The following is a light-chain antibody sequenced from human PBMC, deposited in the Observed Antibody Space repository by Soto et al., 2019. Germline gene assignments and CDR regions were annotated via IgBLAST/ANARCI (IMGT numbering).Light chain of an antibody. CDR1: QGIRND. J-gene: IGKJ4*01. V-gene: IGKV1-17*01. Sequence: DIQMTQSPSSLSASVGDRVTITCRASQGIRNDLSWYQQKPGKAPKSLMYGASNLQGGVPSRFSGSGSGTEFTLTISSLQPEDFATYYCVQHNSYPRLTFGGGTKVEIK. CDR2: GAS. CDR3: VQHNSYPRLT.